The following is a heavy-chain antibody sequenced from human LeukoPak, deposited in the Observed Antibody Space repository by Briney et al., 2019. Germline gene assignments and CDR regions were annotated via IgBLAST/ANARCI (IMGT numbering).Heavy chain of an antibody. Sequence: SETLSLTCAVYGGSFSGYYWSWIRQPPGNGLEWIGEINHSGSTNYNPSLKSRVTISVDTSKNQFSLKLSSVTAADTAVYYCAREYSSSWYKGETFNWFDPWGQGTLVTVSS. D-gene: IGHD6-13*01. V-gene: IGHV4-34*01. J-gene: IGHJ5*02. CDR3: AREYSSSWYKGETFNWFDP. CDR2: INHSGST. CDR1: GGSFSGYY.